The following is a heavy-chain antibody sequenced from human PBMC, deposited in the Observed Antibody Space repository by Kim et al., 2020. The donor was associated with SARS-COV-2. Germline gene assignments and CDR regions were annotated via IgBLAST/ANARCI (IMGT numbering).Heavy chain of an antibody. CDR1: GFTFISYG. J-gene: IGHJ3*02. Sequence: GGSLRLSCAASGFTFISYGMHWVRQAPGKGLEWVAVISYDGRDKDYADSVKGRFTISRDNSKNTLYLQMNSLRAEDTAVYHCAKAHHFYVSGRGDAFEIWGQGTMVIVSS. D-gene: IGHD3-10*01. V-gene: IGHV3-30*18. CDR2: ISYDGRDK. CDR3: AKAHHFYVSGRGDAFEI.